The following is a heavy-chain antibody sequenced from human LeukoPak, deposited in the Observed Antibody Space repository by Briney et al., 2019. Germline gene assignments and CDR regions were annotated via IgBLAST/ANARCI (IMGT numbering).Heavy chain of an antibody. V-gene: IGHV3-74*01. J-gene: IGHJ5*02. CDR2: INSDGSTT. CDR3: ARVATGSYDWFDP. Sequence: GGSLRLSCAAPGFTLNGYWMLWVRQAPGKGLVWVSRINSDGSTTSYADSVKGRFTISRDNSKNTLYPQMNSLRAEDTAVYFCARVATGSYDWFDPWGQGTLVTVSS. D-gene: IGHD3-10*01. CDR1: GFTLNGYW.